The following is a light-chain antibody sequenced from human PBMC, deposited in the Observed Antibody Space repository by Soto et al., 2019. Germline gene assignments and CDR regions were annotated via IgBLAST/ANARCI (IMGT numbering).Light chain of an antibody. CDR2: EVS. V-gene: IGLV2-23*02. Sequence: QSALNQPASVYGSPRHSITISCTGTSSDVGSYNLVSWYQQHPGKAPRLMIYEVSKRPSGVSNRFSGSKSGNTASLTIPGLQAEDEADYYCCSYAGSSTSLYVFGTGTKVTVL. CDR3: CSYAGSSTSLYV. CDR1: SSDVGSYNL. J-gene: IGLJ1*01.